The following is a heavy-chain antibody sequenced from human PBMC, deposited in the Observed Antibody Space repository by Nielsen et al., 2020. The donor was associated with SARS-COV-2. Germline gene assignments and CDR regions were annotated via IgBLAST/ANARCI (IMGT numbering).Heavy chain of an antibody. V-gene: IGHV3-30*03. D-gene: IGHD1/OR15-1a*01. J-gene: IGHJ4*02. Sequence: GESLKISCAASGFTFRNYGMHWVRQAPGKGLEWVAVISYDGRDEYYGNFVKGRFTISRDNSKNTLYLQMNSLTTEDTAVYYCAREGRPEQGHLTLSDFWGQGILVTVSS. CDR3: AREGRPEQGHLTLSDF. CDR1: GFTFRNYG. CDR2: ISYDGRDE.